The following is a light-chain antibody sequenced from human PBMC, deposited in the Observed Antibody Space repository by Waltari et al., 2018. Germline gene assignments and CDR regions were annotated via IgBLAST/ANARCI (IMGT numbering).Light chain of an antibody. J-gene: IGKJ1*01. CDR2: GAY. V-gene: IGKV3-20*01. CDR3: HQYGVSTWT. CDR1: QNINSNY. Sequence: EIVLTQSPGTLFLSPSERATLSCRASQNINSNYLARYQQKPGQAPRLLIYGAYSRATDIPDSFSGSGSGTDFTLTISRLEPEDFAVYYCHQYGVSTWTFGQGTKVEIK.